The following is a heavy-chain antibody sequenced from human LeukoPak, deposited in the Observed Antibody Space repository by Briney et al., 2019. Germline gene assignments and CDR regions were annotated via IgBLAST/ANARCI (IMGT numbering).Heavy chain of an antibody. Sequence: SQTLSLTCTVSGGSISSGSYYWSWIRQPAGKGLEWIGRIYTSGSTNYNPSLKSRVTISVDTSKNQFSLKLSSVTAADTAVYYCARDDLYSYYFDYWGQGTLVTVSS. CDR2: IYTSGST. J-gene: IGHJ4*02. CDR1: GGSISSGSYY. V-gene: IGHV4-61*02. CDR3: ARDDLYSYYFDY. D-gene: IGHD2-21*01.